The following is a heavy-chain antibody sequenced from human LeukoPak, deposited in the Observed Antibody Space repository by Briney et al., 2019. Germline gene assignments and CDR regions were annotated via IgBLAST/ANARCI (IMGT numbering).Heavy chain of an antibody. CDR3: ARPRAGYSNPFDY. V-gene: IGHV4-34*01. Sequence: SETLSLTCAVYGGSFSGYYWSWIRQPPGKGLEWIGEINHSGSTNYNPSLKSRVTISVDTSKNQFSLKLSSVTAADTAVYYCARPRAGYSNPFDYWGQGTLVTVSS. J-gene: IGHJ4*02. D-gene: IGHD4-11*01. CDR2: INHSGST. CDR1: GGSFSGYY.